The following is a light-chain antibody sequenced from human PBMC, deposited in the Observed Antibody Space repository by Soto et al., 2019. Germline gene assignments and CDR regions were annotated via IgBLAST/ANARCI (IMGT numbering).Light chain of an antibody. CDR1: QSISSW. CDR3: QQYNRYA. J-gene: IGKJ2*01. Sequence: DIQMTQSPSTLSASVGDRVTITCRASQSISSWLAWYQQKPGKAPKLLIYDASNLESGVPSRCSGSGSGTEFTLTITSLQPDDFATYYCQQYNRYAFGQGTKLEIK. CDR2: DAS. V-gene: IGKV1-5*01.